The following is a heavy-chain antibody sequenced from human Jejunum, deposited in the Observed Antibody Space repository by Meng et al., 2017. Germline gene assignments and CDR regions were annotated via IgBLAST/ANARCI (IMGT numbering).Heavy chain of an antibody. CDR2: IYYSGTA. V-gene: IGHV4-31*03. Sequence: QVQLQESGPGLVKPPQSLSLTCTVSGGSVSSAGYYWGWIRQLPGKGLEWIGYIYYSGTAYYNPSPKSRATISLDTSENQFSLKLSFVLAADTAVYYCARDRPTPDFLAVAGTFDYRGQGILVTVSS. J-gene: IGHJ4*02. CDR1: GGSVSSAGYY. D-gene: IGHD6-19*01. CDR3: ARDRPTPDFLAVAGTFDY.